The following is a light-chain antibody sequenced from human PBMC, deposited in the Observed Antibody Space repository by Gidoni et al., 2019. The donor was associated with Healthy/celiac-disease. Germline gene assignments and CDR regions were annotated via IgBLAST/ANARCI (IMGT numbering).Light chain of an antibody. CDR2: GAS. Sequence: EIVLTQSPATLSVSPGERATLSCRASQSVSSNLAWYQQKPVQAPRPLIYGASTRATGIPARFSGSGSGTEFTLTISSLQSEDFAVYYCQQYNNSPWTFGQGTKVEIK. CDR3: QQYNNSPWT. J-gene: IGKJ1*01. CDR1: QSVSSN. V-gene: IGKV3-15*01.